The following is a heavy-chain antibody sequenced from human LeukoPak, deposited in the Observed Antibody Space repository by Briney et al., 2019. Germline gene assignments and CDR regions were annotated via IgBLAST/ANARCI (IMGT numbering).Heavy chain of an antibody. J-gene: IGHJ4*02. Sequence: GGSLRLSCAASGFTFSSYGMHWVRQAPGKGLEWVAVISYDGSNKYYAGSVKGRFTISRDNSKNTLYLQMNSLRAEDTAVYYCAKDYGILWEGNYYFDYWGQGTLVTVSS. CDR3: AKDYGILWEGNYYFDY. D-gene: IGHD3-9*01. CDR1: GFTFSSYG. CDR2: ISYDGSNK. V-gene: IGHV3-30*18.